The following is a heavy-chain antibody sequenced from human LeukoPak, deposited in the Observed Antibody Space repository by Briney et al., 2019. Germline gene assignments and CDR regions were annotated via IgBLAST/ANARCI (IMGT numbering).Heavy chain of an antibody. J-gene: IGHJ4*02. D-gene: IGHD2-2*01. CDR1: GFTFGNAW. CDR3: TTLEGDCSSTSCYVLIDY. Sequence: GGSLRLSCAASGFTFGNAWMSWVRQAPGKGLEWVGRIKSKTDGGTTDYAAPVKGRFTISRDDSKNTLYLQMNSLKTEDTAVYYCTTLEGDCSSTSCYVLIDYWGQGTLVTVSS. V-gene: IGHV3-15*01. CDR2: IKSKTDGGTT.